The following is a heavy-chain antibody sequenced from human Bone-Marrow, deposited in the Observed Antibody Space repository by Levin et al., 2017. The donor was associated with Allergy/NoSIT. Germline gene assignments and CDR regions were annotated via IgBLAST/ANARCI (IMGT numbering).Heavy chain of an antibody. CDR1: GFTFSSYA. Sequence: LSLTCAASGFTFSSYAMHWVRQAPGKGLEWVAVISYDGSNKYYADSVKGRFTISRDNSKNTLYLQMNSLRAEDTAVYYCARWAPQLFDYWGQGTLVTVSS. CDR2: ISYDGSNK. CDR3: ARWAPQLFDY. V-gene: IGHV3-30-3*01. D-gene: IGHD2-2*01. J-gene: IGHJ4*02.